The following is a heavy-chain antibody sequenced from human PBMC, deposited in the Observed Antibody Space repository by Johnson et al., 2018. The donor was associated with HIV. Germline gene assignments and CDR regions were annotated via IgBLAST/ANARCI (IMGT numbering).Heavy chain of an antibody. CDR3: ARVGGINDYGDPGDAFDI. J-gene: IGHJ3*02. CDR2: IRYDGSNK. CDR1: GFTFDDYG. V-gene: IGHV3-20*04. Sequence: VQLVESGGGVVRPGGSLRLSCAASGFTFDDYGMSWVRQAPGKGLEWVAFIRYDGSNKYYTDSVKGRFTISRDNAKNSLYLQMNSLRAEDTALYYCARVGGINDYGDPGDAFDIWGQGTMVTVSS. D-gene: IGHD4-17*01.